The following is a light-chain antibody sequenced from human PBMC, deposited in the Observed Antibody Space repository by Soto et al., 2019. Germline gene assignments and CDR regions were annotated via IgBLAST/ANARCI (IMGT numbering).Light chain of an antibody. CDR2: EVS. CDR3: SSDTSSSTHVG. Sequence: QSALTQPASVSGSPGQSITISCTGTSSDVGGYNYVSWYQQHPGKAPKLMIYEVSNRPSGVSNRVSGSKSGNTASLTISVLQAEDEADYYCSSDTSSSTHVGFGGGTKFTFL. V-gene: IGLV2-14*01. CDR1: SSDVGGYNY. J-gene: IGLJ2*01.